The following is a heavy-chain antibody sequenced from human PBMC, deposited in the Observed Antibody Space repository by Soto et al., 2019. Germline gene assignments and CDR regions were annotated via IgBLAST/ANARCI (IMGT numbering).Heavy chain of an antibody. CDR2: IYSGGST. CDR1: GFTVSSNY. J-gene: IGHJ4*02. CDR3: AKDGRRFLEWLSHVDY. V-gene: IGHV3-53*05. Sequence: PGGSLRLSCAASGFTVSSNYMSWVRQAPGKGLEWVSVIYSGGSTYYADSVKGRFTISRDNSKNTLYLQMNSLRAEDTAVYYCAKDGRRFLEWLSHVDYWGQGTLVTVSS. D-gene: IGHD3-3*01.